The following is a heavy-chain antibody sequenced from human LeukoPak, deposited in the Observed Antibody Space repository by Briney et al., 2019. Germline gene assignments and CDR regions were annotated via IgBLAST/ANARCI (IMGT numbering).Heavy chain of an antibody. CDR2: ISSNGGST. CDR3: AKANDNWGFDY. D-gene: IGHD7-27*01. CDR1: GFTFSSYA. V-gene: IGHV3-64*01. J-gene: IGHJ4*02. Sequence: GRSLRLSCAASGFTFSSYAMHWVRQAPGKGLEYVSAISSNGGSTYYANSEKGRFTISRDNSKNTLYLQMGSLRAEDMAVYYCAKANDNWGFDYWGQGTLVTVSS.